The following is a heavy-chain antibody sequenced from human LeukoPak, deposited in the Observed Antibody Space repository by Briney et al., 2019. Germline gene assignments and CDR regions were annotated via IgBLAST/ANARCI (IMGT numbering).Heavy chain of an antibody. V-gene: IGHV3-7*01. D-gene: IGHD3-3*01. CDR2: IKQDGSEK. Sequence: PGGSLRLSCAASGFTFSSYWMTWVRQAPGKGLEWVASIKQDGSEKYYVDSVKGRFTISRDNAKNSLYLQMNSLRAEDTAVYYCARDGKSIYYDFWSGYPPMDVWGKGTTVTVSS. J-gene: IGHJ6*04. CDR1: GFTFSSYW. CDR3: ARDGKSIYYDFWSGYPPMDV.